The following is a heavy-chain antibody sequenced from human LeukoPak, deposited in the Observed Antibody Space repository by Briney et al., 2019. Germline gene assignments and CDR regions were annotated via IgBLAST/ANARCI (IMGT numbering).Heavy chain of an antibody. D-gene: IGHD3-10*01. J-gene: IGHJ3*02. CDR3: ARDRSIIMDRGTPDAFDI. V-gene: IGHV3-48*01. CDR2: ISSSSSNI. CDR1: GFTFSSYS. Sequence: GGSLRLSCAASGFTFSSYSMNWVRQAPGKGLEWVSYISSSSSNIYYADSVKGRFTISRDNAKNSLYLQMNRLRAEETAIYYCARDRSIIMDRGTPDAFDIWGQGTMVTVSS.